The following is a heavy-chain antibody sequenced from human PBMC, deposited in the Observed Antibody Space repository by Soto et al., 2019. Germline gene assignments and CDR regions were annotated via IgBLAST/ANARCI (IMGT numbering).Heavy chain of an antibody. CDR2: IVVGSGKT. D-gene: IGHD2-21*01. V-gene: IGHV1-18*01. CDR3: ARDLQGDPYY. CDR1: GYTFTSYG. Sequence: GASVKVSCKASGYTFTSYGISWVRQAPGQGLEWMGWIVVGSGKTNYAQEFQERVTITRDMSTSTAYMELRSLRSDDTAVYYCARDLQGDPYYWGQGTLVTVS. J-gene: IGHJ4*02.